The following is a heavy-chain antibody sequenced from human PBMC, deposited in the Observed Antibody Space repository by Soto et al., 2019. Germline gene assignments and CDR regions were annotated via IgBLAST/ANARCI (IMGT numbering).Heavy chain of an antibody. Sequence: SETLSLTCTVSGGSISSYFWSWIRQPPGRGLEWIGHIHYSGSTNYNPSLKSRVTISVDTSKNQVSLKLSSVTAADTAMYFCARQVSSAWPPYYYDMDVWGQGTTVTVSS. J-gene: IGHJ6*02. V-gene: IGHV4-59*08. CDR1: GGSISSYF. CDR3: ARQVSSAWPPYYYDMDV. D-gene: IGHD6-25*01. CDR2: IHYSGST.